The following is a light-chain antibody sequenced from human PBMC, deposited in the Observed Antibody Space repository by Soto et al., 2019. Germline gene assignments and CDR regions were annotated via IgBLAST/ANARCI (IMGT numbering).Light chain of an antibody. J-gene: IGKJ4*01. V-gene: IGKV1-5*01. Sequence: DIQMTQSPSTLSASVGDRVTITCRASQSISSWLAWYQQRPGRAPEVLIYDASSLESGVPSRFSGSGSGTEFTLTISSLQPDDFATYYCQQYNSYPVTFGGGTKVDIK. CDR2: DAS. CDR1: QSISSW. CDR3: QQYNSYPVT.